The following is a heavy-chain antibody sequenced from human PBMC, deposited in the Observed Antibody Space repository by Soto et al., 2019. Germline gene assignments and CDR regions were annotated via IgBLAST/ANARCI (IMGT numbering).Heavy chain of an antibody. Sequence: GGSLRLSCAASGFSFSSHSMKWVRQAPGKGLEWVSYISSSGSTIYYADSVKGRFTISRDNAKNSLYLQMNSLRDDDTAVYYCARGRGYCGGTHCHLDYWGQGALVTVSS. CDR2: ISSSGSTI. CDR1: GFSFSSHS. CDR3: ARGRGYCGGTHCHLDY. D-gene: IGHD2-21*01. J-gene: IGHJ4*02. V-gene: IGHV3-48*02.